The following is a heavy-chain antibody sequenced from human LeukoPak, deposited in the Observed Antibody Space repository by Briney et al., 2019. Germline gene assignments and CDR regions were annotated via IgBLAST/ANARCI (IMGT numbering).Heavy chain of an antibody. CDR1: GYTFTSYD. CDR3: AREWLRLYYFDY. V-gene: IGHV1-8*01. CDR2: MNPNSGNT. D-gene: IGHD5-12*01. Sequence: ASVKVSCKASGYTFTSYDINWVRQATGQGLERMGWMNPNSGNTGYAQKFQGRVTITRDTSASTAYMELSSLRSEDTAVYYCAREWLRLYYFDYWGQGTLVTVSS. J-gene: IGHJ4*02.